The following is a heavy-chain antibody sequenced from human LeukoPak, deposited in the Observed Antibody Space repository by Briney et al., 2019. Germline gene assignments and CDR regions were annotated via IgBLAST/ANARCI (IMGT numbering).Heavy chain of an antibody. CDR3: ARDPPPYCGGDCYSDY. Sequence: GASVKVSCKASGYTFTSYGISWVRQAAGQGLEWMGWISAYNGNTNYAQKLQGRVTMTTDTSTSTAYMELRSLRSDDTAVYYCARDPPPYCGGDCYSDYWGQGTLVTVSS. V-gene: IGHV1-18*01. J-gene: IGHJ4*02. D-gene: IGHD2-21*02. CDR1: GYTFTSYG. CDR2: ISAYNGNT.